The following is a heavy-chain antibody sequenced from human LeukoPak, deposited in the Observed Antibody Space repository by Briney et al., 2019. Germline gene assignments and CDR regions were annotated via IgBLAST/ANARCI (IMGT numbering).Heavy chain of an antibody. D-gene: IGHD3-10*01. J-gene: IGHJ6*02. Sequence: PSETLSLTSTVSGGSISSSSYYWGWTRQPPEKGLEWTGNIYYGGSTYYNPSLKSRVTISADMSKNHFSLKLSSVTAADTAVYYCATGGTTMVRGVIYVNGMDVWGQRTTVTVSS. V-gene: IGHV4-39*07. CDR3: ATGGTTMVRGVIYVNGMDV. CDR2: IYYGGST. CDR1: GGSISSSSYY.